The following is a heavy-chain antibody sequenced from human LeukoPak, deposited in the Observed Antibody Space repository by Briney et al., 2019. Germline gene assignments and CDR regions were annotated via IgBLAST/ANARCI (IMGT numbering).Heavy chain of an antibody. CDR1: GRSISSYY. CDR3: ARDPGDSYGYTANWFDP. J-gene: IGHJ5*02. CDR2: IYYSGST. Sequence: PSETLSLTCTVSGRSISSYYWSWIRHPPGKGLEWIGYIYYSGSTNYNPSLKSRVTISVDTSKNQFSLKLSSVTAADTAVYYCARDPGDSYGYTANWFDPWGQGTLVTVSS. D-gene: IGHD5-18*01. V-gene: IGHV4-59*01.